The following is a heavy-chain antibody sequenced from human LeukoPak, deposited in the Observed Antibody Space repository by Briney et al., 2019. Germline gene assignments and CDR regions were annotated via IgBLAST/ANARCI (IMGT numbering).Heavy chain of an antibody. D-gene: IGHD5-12*01. CDR3: ARDVDGKLDY. J-gene: IGHJ4*02. Sequence: PGGSLTLSCVGSGFTFSTFWMAWVRQAPGKGLEWVANMKHDRSAKHYVDSVKGRFTISRDNAKNSLYLHMNSLRAEDTAVYYCARDVDGKLDYWGQGTLVTVSS. V-gene: IGHV3-7*01. CDR1: GFTFSTFW. CDR2: MKHDRSAK.